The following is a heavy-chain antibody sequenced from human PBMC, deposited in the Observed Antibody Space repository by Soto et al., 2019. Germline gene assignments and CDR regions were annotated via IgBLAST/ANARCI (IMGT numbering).Heavy chain of an antibody. D-gene: IGHD3-22*01. Sequence: QFQLVQSGAEVKKPGSSVKVSCKASGGTFSSYAISWVRQAPGQGLEWMGGIIPIFDTADYAQKFQGRVTITADESTNTAYMELSSLRSEDTAVYYCAGHSSGVPGYYYGMDVWGQGTTVTVSS. CDR1: GGTFSSYA. J-gene: IGHJ6*02. CDR2: IIPIFDTA. CDR3: AGHSSGVPGYYYGMDV. V-gene: IGHV1-69*12.